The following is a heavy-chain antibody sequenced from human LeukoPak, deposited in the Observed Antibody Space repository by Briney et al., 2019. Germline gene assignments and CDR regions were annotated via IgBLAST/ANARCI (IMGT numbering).Heavy chain of an antibody. V-gene: IGHV4-39*07. D-gene: IGHD3-22*01. CDR3: ARVDGAYYYDSSGYYLDY. Sequence: SETLSLTCTVSGGSISSSIYYWGWIRQPPGKGLEWIGSIYYSGSTYYNPSPKSRVTISVDTSKNQFSLKLSSVTAADTAVYYCARVDGAYYYDSSGYYLDYWGQGTLVTVSS. CDR1: GGSISSSIYY. J-gene: IGHJ4*02. CDR2: IYYSGST.